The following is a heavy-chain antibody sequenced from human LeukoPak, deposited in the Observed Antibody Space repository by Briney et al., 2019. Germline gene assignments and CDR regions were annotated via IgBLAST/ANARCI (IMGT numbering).Heavy chain of an antibody. J-gene: IGHJ4*02. CDR3: ARGQHISMVTPLDY. Sequence: ASVKVSCKASGGTFSSYGISWVRQAPGQGLEWMGWISAYNGNTNYAQKLQGRVTMTTDTSTSTAYMELRSLRSDDTAVYYCARGQHISMVTPLDYWGQGTLVTVSS. D-gene: IGHD5-18*01. CDR1: GGTFSSYG. V-gene: IGHV1-18*01. CDR2: ISAYNGNT.